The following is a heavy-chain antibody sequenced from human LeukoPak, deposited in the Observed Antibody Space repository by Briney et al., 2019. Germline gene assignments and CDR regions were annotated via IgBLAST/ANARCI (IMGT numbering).Heavy chain of an antibody. CDR2: ISGSGGST. CDR1: GFTFSSYA. V-gene: IGHV3-23*01. Sequence: GGSLRLSCAASGFTFSSYAMSWVRQAPGKGLEWVSAISGSGGSTYYADSVKGRFTISRDNSKNTLYLQMNSLRAEDTAVYYCAKPYMVRGVIQRFDSWGQGTLVTVSS. D-gene: IGHD3-10*01. CDR3: AKPYMVRGVIQRFDS. J-gene: IGHJ5*01.